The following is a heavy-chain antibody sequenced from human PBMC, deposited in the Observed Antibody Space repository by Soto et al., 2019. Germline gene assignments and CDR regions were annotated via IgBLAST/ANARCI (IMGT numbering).Heavy chain of an antibody. D-gene: IGHD2-21*02. CDR1: GATYSPFIAYA. J-gene: IGHJ3*01. Sequence: QVQLVQSGAEVKKPGSLLKVSCKASGATYSPFIAYAISWLRQAPGQGLEWMGSLIPLGSSQHYAEGFQGIATICADSSTFAVSLELTNLTSDDASVYFCASSRDRCGGDCYSVYAAFDLWGQGTAVTVSS. CDR3: ASSRDRCGGDCYSVYAAFDL. V-gene: IGHV1-69*04. CDR2: LIPLGSSQ.